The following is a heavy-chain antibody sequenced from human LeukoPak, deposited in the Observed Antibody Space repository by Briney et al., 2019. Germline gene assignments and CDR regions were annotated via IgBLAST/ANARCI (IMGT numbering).Heavy chain of an antibody. CDR2: INHSGST. CDR3: ARARRGFGP. CDR1: GGSFSGYY. Sequence: SETLSLTCAVYGGSFSGYYWSWIRQPPGKGLEWIGEINHSGSTNYNPSLKSRVTISVDTSKNQFSLKPSSVTAADTAVYYCARARRGFGPWGQGTLVTVSS. V-gene: IGHV4-34*01. J-gene: IGHJ5*02.